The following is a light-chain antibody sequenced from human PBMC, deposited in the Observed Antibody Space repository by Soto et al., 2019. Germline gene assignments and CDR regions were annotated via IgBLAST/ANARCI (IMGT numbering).Light chain of an antibody. CDR3: GTWDSGLSAVV. V-gene: IGLV1-51*01. CDR2: DNN. CDR1: SSNIGNNY. J-gene: IGLJ2*01. Sequence: QSVLTQPPSVSAAPGQKVTISCSGRSSNIGNNYVSWYQQLPGTAPKLLIYDNNKRPSGIPDRFSGSKSGTSATLGITGLQTGDEADYYCGTWDSGLSAVVFGGGTQLTVL.